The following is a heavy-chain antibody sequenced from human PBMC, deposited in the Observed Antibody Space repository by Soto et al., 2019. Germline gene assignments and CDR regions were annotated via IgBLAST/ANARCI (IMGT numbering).Heavy chain of an antibody. CDR2: IYYSGST. V-gene: IGHV4-59*01. Sequence: SETLSLTCTVSGGSISSYYWSWIRQPPGKGLEWIGYIYYSGSTNYNPSLKSRVTISVDTSKNQFSLKLSSVTAADTAVYYCALCIAGWFDPWGQGTLVTVSS. CDR3: ALCIAGWFDP. J-gene: IGHJ5*02. CDR1: GGSISSYY. D-gene: IGHD1-20*01.